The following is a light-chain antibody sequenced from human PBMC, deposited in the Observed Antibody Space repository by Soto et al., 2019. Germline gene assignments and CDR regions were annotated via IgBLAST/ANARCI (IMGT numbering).Light chain of an antibody. CDR2: KAS. V-gene: IGKV1-5*03. CDR3: QQYNSYPWT. CDR1: QSISSW. J-gene: IGKJ1*01. Sequence: DIQMFRSPSTLSASVGDRVTITCRASQSISSWLAWYQQKPGKAPKLLIYKASSLESGVPSRFSGSGSGTEFTLTISSLQPDDFATYYCQQYNSYPWTFGQGTKVDIK.